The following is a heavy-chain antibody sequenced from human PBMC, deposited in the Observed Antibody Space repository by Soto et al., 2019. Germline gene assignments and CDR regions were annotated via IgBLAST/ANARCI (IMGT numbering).Heavy chain of an antibody. D-gene: IGHD3-10*01. CDR3: ASPTYYYGYWFDP. Sequence: GASVKVSCKASGGTFSSYAISWVRQAPGQGLEWMGGIIPIFGTANYAQKFQGRVTITADESTSTAYMELSSLRSEDTAVYYCASPTYYYGYWFDPWGRGTLVTVSS. CDR2: IIPIFGTA. J-gene: IGHJ5*02. V-gene: IGHV1-69*13. CDR1: GGTFSSYA.